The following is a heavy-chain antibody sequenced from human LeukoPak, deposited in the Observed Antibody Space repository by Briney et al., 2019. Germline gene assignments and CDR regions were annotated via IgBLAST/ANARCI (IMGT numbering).Heavy chain of an antibody. CDR2: SSSSGITM. Sequence: PGGSLRLSCAASGFTFSDYYMSWIRQAPGEGLEGVSYSSSSGITMSYADSVKGRFTISRDNAKNPLYLQMSSLRAEDAAVYYCARVKGSYATDYGGQGALVTVSS. V-gene: IGHV3-11*04. CDR3: ARVKGSYATDY. D-gene: IGHD3-16*01. CDR1: GFTFSDYY. J-gene: IGHJ4*02.